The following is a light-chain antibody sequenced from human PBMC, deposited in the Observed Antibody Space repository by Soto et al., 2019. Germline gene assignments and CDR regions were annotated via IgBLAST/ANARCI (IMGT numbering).Light chain of an antibody. CDR2: GAF. CDR3: QQYDNWPWT. CDR1: QSISGT. Sequence: IVMTHAPSTLSVSPVGRATLSFMASQSISGTLAWYQQKPGQAPRLLIYGAFTRATGFPARFSGSGSGTDFTLTITSLQSEDFAVYYCQQYDNWPWTFGQGTKVDIK. V-gene: IGKV3-15*01. J-gene: IGKJ1*01.